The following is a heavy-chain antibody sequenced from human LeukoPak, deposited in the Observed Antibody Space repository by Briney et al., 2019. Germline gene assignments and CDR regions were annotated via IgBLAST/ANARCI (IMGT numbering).Heavy chain of an antibody. Sequence: GGSLRLSCAASGFTFSSYWMHWVRQAPGKGLVWVSRINSDGSSTSYADSVKGRFTISRDNAKNTLYLQMNSLRAEDTAVYYCARVGRARQAYFDYWGQGTLVTVSS. CDR3: ARVGRARQAYFDY. V-gene: IGHV3-74*01. J-gene: IGHJ4*02. CDR2: INSDGSST. CDR1: GFTFSSYW. D-gene: IGHD6-6*01.